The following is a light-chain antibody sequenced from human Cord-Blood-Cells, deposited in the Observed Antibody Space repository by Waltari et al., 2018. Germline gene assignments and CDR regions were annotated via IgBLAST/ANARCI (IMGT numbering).Light chain of an antibody. CDR2: RNN. J-gene: IGLJ3*02. CDR1: SSNIGSNY. V-gene: IGLV1-47*01. CDR3: AAWDDSLSGLV. Sequence: QSVLAQPPPASGTPGQRVTISCSGSSSNIGSNYVYWYQQLPGTAPKLLIYRNNQRPSWVPDRFSGSKSGTSASLAISGLRSEDEADYYCAAWDDSLSGLVFGGGTKLTVL.